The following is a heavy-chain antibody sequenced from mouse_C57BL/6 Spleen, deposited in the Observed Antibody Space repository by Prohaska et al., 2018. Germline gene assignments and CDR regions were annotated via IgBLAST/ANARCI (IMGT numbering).Heavy chain of an antibody. D-gene: IGHD1-1*01. CDR3: ARGGNYGSFAY. CDR1: GYTFTDYN. V-gene: IGHV1-26*01. Sequence: SVKISCKTSGYTFTDYNMHWVKQSHGKSLEWIGYINPNNGGTSYNQKFKGKATLTVDKSSSTAYMELRSLTSEDSAVYYCARGGNYGSFAYWGQGTLVTVSA. CDR2: INPNNGGT. J-gene: IGHJ3*01.